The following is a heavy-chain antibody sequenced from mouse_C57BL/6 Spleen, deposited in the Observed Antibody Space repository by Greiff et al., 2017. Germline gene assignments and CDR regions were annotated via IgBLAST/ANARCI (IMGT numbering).Heavy chain of an antibody. J-gene: IGHJ4*01. Sequence: VQLKQSVAELVRPGASVKLSCTASGFNIKNTYMHWVKQRPEQGLEWIGRIDPANGNTKYAPKFQGKATITADTSSNTAYLQLSSLTSEDTAIYYCARDSVTTVVAPNYAMDYWGQGTSVTVSS. CDR3: ARDSVTTVVAPNYAMDY. CDR1: GFNIKNTY. CDR2: IDPANGNT. V-gene: IGHV14-3*01. D-gene: IGHD1-1*01.